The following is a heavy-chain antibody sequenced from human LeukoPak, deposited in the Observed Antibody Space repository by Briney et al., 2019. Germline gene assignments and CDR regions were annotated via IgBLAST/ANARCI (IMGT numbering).Heavy chain of an antibody. V-gene: IGHV4-59*01. J-gene: IGHJ4*02. Sequence: SETLSLTCTVSGGSIGTYYWSWFRQPPGKGLEWIGYIYHSGGTNYNPSLTSRVTISVDTSKNQFSLKLTSVTAADTAVYYCAQGASWVKFDYWGQGILVTVSS. D-gene: IGHD3-16*01. CDR3: AQGASWVKFDY. CDR2: IYHSGGT. CDR1: GGSIGTYY.